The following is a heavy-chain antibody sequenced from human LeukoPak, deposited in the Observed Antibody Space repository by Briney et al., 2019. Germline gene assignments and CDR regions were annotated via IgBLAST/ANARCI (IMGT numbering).Heavy chain of an antibody. V-gene: IGHV4-59*11. CDR2: IYYSGST. Sequence: SETLSLTCTVSAGSISSHYWSWIRQPPGKGLEWIGYIYYSGSTNYNPSLKSRVTISVDTSKNQFSLKLSSVTAADTAVYYCARDGERWELDYWGQGTLVTVSS. CDR3: ARDGERWELDY. D-gene: IGHD1-26*01. J-gene: IGHJ4*02. CDR1: AGSISSHY.